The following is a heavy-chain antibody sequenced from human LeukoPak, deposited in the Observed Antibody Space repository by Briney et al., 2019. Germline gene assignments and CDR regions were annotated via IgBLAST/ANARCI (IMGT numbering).Heavy chain of an antibody. CDR1: AFTFSSYA. Sequence: GGSLTLSCAASAFTFSSYAMSWVRQAPGKGLEWVSAISGSGGSTYYADSAKGRFTISRDNSKNTLYLQMNSLRAEDTAVYYCASDNYGDYYFDYWGQGTLVTVSS. CDR2: ISGSGGST. V-gene: IGHV3-23*01. CDR3: ASDNYGDYYFDY. D-gene: IGHD4-17*01. J-gene: IGHJ4*02.